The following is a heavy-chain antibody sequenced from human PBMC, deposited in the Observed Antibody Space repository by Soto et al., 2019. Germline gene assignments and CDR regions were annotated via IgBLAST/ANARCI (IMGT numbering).Heavy chain of an antibody. D-gene: IGHD6-13*01. CDR2: ISYEGSEK. Sequence: QVHLVESEGGVVQPGRSLRLSCAASGFTFSNNGMHWVRQAPGKGLEWMGVISYEGSEKYYAGSVKGRFTISRDNSKNTLYLQMDTVRAEDTAIYYCVKDKGAAAGFDYWGQGILVTVSS. CDR3: VKDKGAAAGFDY. CDR1: GFTFSNNG. V-gene: IGHV3-30*18. J-gene: IGHJ4*02.